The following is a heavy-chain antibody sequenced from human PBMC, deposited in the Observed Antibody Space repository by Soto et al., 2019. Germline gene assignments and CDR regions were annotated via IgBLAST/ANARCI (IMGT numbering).Heavy chain of an antibody. Sequence: SETLSLTCTVSGGSISSGGYYWSWIRQHPGKGLEWIGYIYYSGSTYYNPSLKSRVTISVDTSKNQFSLKLSSVTAADTAVYYCARTLSRPDILTGYYNPNWFDPWGQGXLVTVPS. CDR1: GGSISSGGYY. CDR2: IYYSGST. J-gene: IGHJ5*02. V-gene: IGHV4-31*03. D-gene: IGHD3-9*01. CDR3: ARTLSRPDILTGYYNPNWFDP.